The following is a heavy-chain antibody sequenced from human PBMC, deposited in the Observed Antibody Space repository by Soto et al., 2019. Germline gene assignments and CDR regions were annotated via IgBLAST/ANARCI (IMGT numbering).Heavy chain of an antibody. CDR2: IYHSGST. J-gene: IGHJ6*02. D-gene: IGHD1-26*01. Sequence: SETLSLTCAVSGGSISSGGYSWSWIRQPPGKGLEWSGYIYHSGSTYYNPSLKSRVTISVDRSKNQFSLKLSSVTAADTAVYYRARDELGTDGYYYGMDVWGQGTTVTVSS. V-gene: IGHV4-30-2*01. CDR1: GGSISSGGYS. CDR3: ARDELGTDGYYYGMDV.